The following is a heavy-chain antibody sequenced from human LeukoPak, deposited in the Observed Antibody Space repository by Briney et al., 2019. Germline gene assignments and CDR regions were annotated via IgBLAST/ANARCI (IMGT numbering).Heavy chain of an antibody. CDR1: GGSFSGYY. CDR2: INHSGST. J-gene: IGHJ4*02. CDR3: ARDGMDGYNDY. D-gene: IGHD5-24*01. Sequence: SETLSLTCAVYGGSFSGYYWSWIRQPPGKGLEWIGEINHSGSTNYNPSLKSRVTISVDTSKNQFSLKLSSVTAADTAVYYCARDGMDGYNDYWGQGTLVTVSS. V-gene: IGHV4-34*01.